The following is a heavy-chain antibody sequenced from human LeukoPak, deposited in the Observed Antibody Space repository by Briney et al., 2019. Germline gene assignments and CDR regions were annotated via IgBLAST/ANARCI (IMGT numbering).Heavy chain of an antibody. D-gene: IGHD3-16*01. CDR1: GFIFNSYG. V-gene: IGHV3-48*04. CDR2: ISSSGSTI. Sequence: GGSLRLSCAASGFIFNSYGMNWVRQAPGKVLEWVSYISSSGSTIYYADSVKGRFTISRDNAKKSLYLQMNSLRAEDTAVYYCARARLTDYVWGRRTFDIWGQGTMVTISS. J-gene: IGHJ3*02. CDR3: ARARLTDYVWGRRTFDI.